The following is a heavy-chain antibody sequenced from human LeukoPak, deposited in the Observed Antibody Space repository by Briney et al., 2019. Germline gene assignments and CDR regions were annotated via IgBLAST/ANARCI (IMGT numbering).Heavy chain of an antibody. V-gene: IGHV1-69*06. Sequence: GASVKVSCKASGYTFTSYGINWVRQAPGQGLEWMGGIIPIFGTANYAQKFQGRVTITADKSTSTAYMELSSLRSEDTAVYYCAMGVGAPEDLAVAADFDYWGQGTLVTVSS. D-gene: IGHD6-19*01. J-gene: IGHJ4*02. CDR1: GYTFTSYG. CDR2: IIPIFGTA. CDR3: AMGVGAPEDLAVAADFDY.